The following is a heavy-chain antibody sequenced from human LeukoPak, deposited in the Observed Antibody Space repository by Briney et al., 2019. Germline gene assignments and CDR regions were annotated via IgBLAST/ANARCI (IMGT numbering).Heavy chain of an antibody. Sequence: GGSLRLPCAASGFTFDDYAMHWVRQAPGKGLEWVSGISWNSGSIGYADSVKGRFTIPRDNAKNSLYLQMNSLRAEDTAVYYCAREEYYYGSSWFDPWGQGTLVTVSS. CDR1: GFTFDDYA. J-gene: IGHJ5*02. CDR3: AREEYYYGSSWFDP. D-gene: IGHD3-10*01. V-gene: IGHV3-9*01. CDR2: ISWNSGSI.